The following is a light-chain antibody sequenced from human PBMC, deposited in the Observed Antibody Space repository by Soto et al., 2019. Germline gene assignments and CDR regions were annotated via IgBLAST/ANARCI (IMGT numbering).Light chain of an antibody. V-gene: IGKV2-28*01. CDR3: MQALQSLT. CDR2: LGS. Sequence: DIVMTQSPLSLPVTPGEPASSXXRSXQRLLHRSGYNYLDWYLQKPGQSPXXLIYLGSNRASGVPDRFSGSGSGTDFSLKISRVEAEDVGTYYCMQALQSLTFGQGTRLEIK. CDR1: QRLLHRSGYNY. J-gene: IGKJ5*01.